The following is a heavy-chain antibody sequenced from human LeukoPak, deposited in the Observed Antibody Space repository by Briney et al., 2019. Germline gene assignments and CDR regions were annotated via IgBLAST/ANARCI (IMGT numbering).Heavy chain of an antibody. CDR3: ARCTGDGYNWDYYYYYMDV. J-gene: IGHJ6*03. Sequence: ASVKVSCKASGYTFTSYAMNWVRQAPGQGLEWMGWINPNSGGTNYAQKFQGRVTMTRDTSISTAYMELSRLRSDDTAVYYCARCTGDGYNWDYYYYYMDVWGKGTTVTVSS. D-gene: IGHD5-24*01. CDR1: GYTFTSYA. CDR2: INPNSGGT. V-gene: IGHV1-2*02.